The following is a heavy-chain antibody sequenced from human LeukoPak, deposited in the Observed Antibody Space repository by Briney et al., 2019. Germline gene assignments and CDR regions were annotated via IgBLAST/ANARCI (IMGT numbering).Heavy chain of an antibody. J-gene: IGHJ4*02. CDR1: GFTFSNAW. Sequence: GGSLRLSCAASGFTFSNAWMSWVGQAPGKGREWVGRIKSKTDGGTTDYAAPVKGRFTISRDDSKNTLYLQMNSLKTEDTAVYYCTTGYCSGGSCYSGFDYWGQGTLVTVSS. V-gene: IGHV3-15*01. CDR3: TTGYCSGGSCYSGFDY. D-gene: IGHD2-15*01. CDR2: IKSKTDGGTT.